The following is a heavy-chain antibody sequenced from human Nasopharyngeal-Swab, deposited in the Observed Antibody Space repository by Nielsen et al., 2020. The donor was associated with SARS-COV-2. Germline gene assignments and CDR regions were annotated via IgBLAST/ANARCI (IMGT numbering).Heavy chain of an antibody. Sequence: GGSLRLSCAASGFSFSLSGMSWVRQAPGKGLEWVSAISGSGSSTYYAEYVKGRFAISRVNYKNTLYLQMNSLRVEDTAVYYCAKVIGSPAYSDYWGQGTLVTVSS. CDR1: GFSFSLSG. D-gene: IGHD1-26*01. J-gene: IGHJ4*02. V-gene: IGHV3-23*01. CDR3: AKVIGSPAYSDY. CDR2: ISGSGSST.